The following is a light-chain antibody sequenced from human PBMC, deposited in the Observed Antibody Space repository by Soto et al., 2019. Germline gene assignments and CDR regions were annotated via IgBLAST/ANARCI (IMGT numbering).Light chain of an antibody. CDR1: QSVSSY. CDR3: QQRSNWPPIT. Sequence: TQLTQSPATLSLSPLERATLSCIATQSVSSYLAWYQQKPGQAPRLLIYDASNRATGIPARFSGSGSGTDFTLTISSLEPEDFAVYYCQQRSNWPPITFGQGTRLEIK. J-gene: IGKJ5*01. V-gene: IGKV3-11*01. CDR2: DAS.